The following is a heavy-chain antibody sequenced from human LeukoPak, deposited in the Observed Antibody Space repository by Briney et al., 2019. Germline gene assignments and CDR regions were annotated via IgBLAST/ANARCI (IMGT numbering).Heavy chain of an antibody. CDR3: ARTLFSGYSSSWDY. V-gene: IGHV7-4-1*02. Sequence: ASVKVSCKASGYTFTSYAMNWVGQAPGQGLEWMGWINTNTGNPTYAQGFTGRFVFSLDTSVSTAYLQISSLKAEDTAVYYCARTLFSGYSSSWDYWGQGTLVTVSS. CDR1: GYTFTSYA. D-gene: IGHD6-13*01. J-gene: IGHJ4*02. CDR2: INTNTGNP.